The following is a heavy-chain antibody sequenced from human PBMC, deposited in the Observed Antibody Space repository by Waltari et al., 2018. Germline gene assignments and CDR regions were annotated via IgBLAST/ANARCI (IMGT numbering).Heavy chain of an antibody. CDR3: ASDPTLFGIRQNYFDS. V-gene: IGHV3-7*04. D-gene: IGHD3-3*01. CDR1: GFSWSDYS. CDR2: INQDGET. J-gene: IGHJ4*02. Sequence: EAQLVESGGTLVRPGGSLRLSCAVSGFSWSDYSMSWVRQAPGKGLEWVASINQDGETDYVDSVKGRFTISRDNAKNSLYLLLNTLGADDSGVYFCASDPTLFGIRQNYFDSWGQGTQVTVSS.